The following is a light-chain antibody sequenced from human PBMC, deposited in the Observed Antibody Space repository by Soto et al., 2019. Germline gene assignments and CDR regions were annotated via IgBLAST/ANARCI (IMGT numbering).Light chain of an antibody. Sequence: ESVLTQSPGTLSLSPGERATLSCRASQSVSSSYLAWYQQKPGQAPRLLIYGASSSATGIPDRFSGSGSGTDFTLTISRLEPEDFAVYYCQQYGSSFTFGPGTKVDIK. J-gene: IGKJ3*01. CDR2: GAS. CDR3: QQYGSSFT. V-gene: IGKV3-20*01. CDR1: QSVSSSY.